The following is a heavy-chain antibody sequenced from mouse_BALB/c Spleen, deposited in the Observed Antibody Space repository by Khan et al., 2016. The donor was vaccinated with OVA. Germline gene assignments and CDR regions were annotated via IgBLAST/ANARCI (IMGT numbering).Heavy chain of an antibody. CDR2: ITVKSDNSGA. J-gene: IGHJ2*01. Sequence: VQLVETGGGLVRPGNSLKLSCVTSGFTFSYYRMHWLRQFPGKRLEWIAVITVKSDNSGANYAESVKGRFTISRDDSKSSVYLQMNRLREEDPATYYCRRGGYDYGTPFDYWGQGTTLTVSS. CDR1: GFTFSYYR. CDR3: RRGGYDYGTPFDY. V-gene: IGHV13-2*02. D-gene: IGHD1-1*01.